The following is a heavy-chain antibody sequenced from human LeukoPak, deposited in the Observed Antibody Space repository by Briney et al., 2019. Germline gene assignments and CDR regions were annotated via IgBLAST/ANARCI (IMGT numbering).Heavy chain of an antibody. J-gene: IGHJ4*02. Sequence: GGSLRLSCAASGFTVSNNYMTWVRQAPGKGLEWVSIIFAGVGTYYADSVWGRFTISRDNSKNTLYLQMNSLEAEDAAVYYCARGDRGTGQHFDYWGQGTLVTVS. CDR3: ARGDRGTGQHFDY. CDR2: IFAGVGT. CDR1: GFTVSNNY. V-gene: IGHV3-53*01. D-gene: IGHD1-1*01.